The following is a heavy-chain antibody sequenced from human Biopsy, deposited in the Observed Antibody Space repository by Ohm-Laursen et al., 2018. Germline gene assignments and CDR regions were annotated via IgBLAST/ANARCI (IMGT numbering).Heavy chain of an antibody. J-gene: IGHJ3*02. CDR2: ISWSSDSI. CDR1: GFRFDNTG. V-gene: IGHV3-9*01. CDR3: TKNTQWEGSGYLDAFHI. D-gene: IGHD3-22*01. Sequence: SFRLSCAASGFRFDNTGMHWVRQGPGKGLEWVAGISWSSDSITYAKSVTGRFTISRDNGESSLYLQMNSLRPEDTALYYCTKNTQWEGSGYLDAFHIWGHGAMVTVSS.